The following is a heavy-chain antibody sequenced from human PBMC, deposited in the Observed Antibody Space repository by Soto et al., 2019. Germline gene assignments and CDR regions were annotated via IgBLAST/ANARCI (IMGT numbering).Heavy chain of an antibody. Sequence: PSETLSLTCTVSGASISGFYWSWIRKSAGRGLEWIGRIYATGATDYNPSLKSRVMMSVDTSKKQFSLKLRSVTAADTAVYYCVRDGTKTLRDWFDPWGQGISVTVSS. CDR1: GASISGFY. D-gene: IGHD1-1*01. J-gene: IGHJ5*02. V-gene: IGHV4-4*07. CDR3: VRDGTKTLRDWFDP. CDR2: IYATGAT.